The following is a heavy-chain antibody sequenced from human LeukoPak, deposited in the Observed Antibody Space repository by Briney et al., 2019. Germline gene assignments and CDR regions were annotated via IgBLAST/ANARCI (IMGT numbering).Heavy chain of an antibody. CDR2: TSAYNGNT. D-gene: IGHD3-22*01. CDR1: GYTFTSYY. V-gene: IGHV1-18*04. CDR3: ARAPIYYDSSGYYSGHDAFDI. J-gene: IGHJ3*02. Sequence: GASVKVSCKASGYTFTSYYMHWVRQAPGQGLEWMGWTSAYNGNTNYAQKLQGRVTMTTDTSTSTAYMELRSLRSDDTAVYYCARAPIYYDSSGYYSGHDAFDIWGQGTMVTVSS.